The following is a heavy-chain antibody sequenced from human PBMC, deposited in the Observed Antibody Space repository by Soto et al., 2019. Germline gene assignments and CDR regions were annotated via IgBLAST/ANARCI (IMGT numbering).Heavy chain of an antibody. CDR2: IYYSGNT. CDR3: ARDCGGSHYCY. Sequence: SETLSLTCTVSGGSISSYYWNWIRQPPGKGLEWIGYIYYSGNTNNNPSLKSRVTISVDTSKNQFSLRLSSVTAADTAVYYCARDCGGSHYCYWGQGTRVTVSS. D-gene: IGHD1-26*01. J-gene: IGHJ4*02. V-gene: IGHV4-59*01. CDR1: GGSISSYY.